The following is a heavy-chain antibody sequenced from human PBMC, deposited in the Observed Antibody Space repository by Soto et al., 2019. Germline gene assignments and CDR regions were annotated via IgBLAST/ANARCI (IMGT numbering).Heavy chain of an antibody. CDR2: IYYSGST. Sequence: QLQLQESGPGLVKPSETLSLTCTVFGGSISSSSYYWGWIRQPPGKGLEWIGSIYYSGSTYYNPSLKSRVTISVDTSKNQFSLKLSSVTAADTAVYYCARGTLRYNHDAFDIWGQGTMVTVSS. CDR1: GGSISSSSYY. V-gene: IGHV4-39*01. D-gene: IGHD3-9*01. CDR3: ARGTLRYNHDAFDI. J-gene: IGHJ3*02.